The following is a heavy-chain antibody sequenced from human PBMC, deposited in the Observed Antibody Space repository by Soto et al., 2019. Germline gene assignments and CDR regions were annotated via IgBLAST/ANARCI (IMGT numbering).Heavy chain of an antibody. CDR1: GFTFRNYD. CDR3: ARTDRDFYGLDV. CDR2: ISAAGDP. Sequence: EVQLVESGGGLVQPGGSLRLSCEASGFTFRNYDMHWVRQGTGKGLEWVSGISAAGDPDYADSVEGRFTISRENAQNSFFLQMNXXXXGDTAVYYCARTDRDFYGLDVWGQGTTVIVSS. V-gene: IGHV3-13*05. J-gene: IGHJ6*02.